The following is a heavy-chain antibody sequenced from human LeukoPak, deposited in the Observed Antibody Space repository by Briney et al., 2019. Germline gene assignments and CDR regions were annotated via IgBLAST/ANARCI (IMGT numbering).Heavy chain of an antibody. CDR3: ARDNAPYTTTSSGLGLFDY. D-gene: IGHD6-6*01. CDR1: GFTVSSNY. CDR2: IYSGGRT. Sequence: PGGSLRLSRAASGFTVSSNYMNWVRQAPGMGLEWVSVIYSGGRTYYGDSVKGRFTISRDNSKNTLYLQMNSLRAEDTAVYYCARDNAPYTTTSSGLGLFDYWGQGTLVTVSS. V-gene: IGHV3-53*01. J-gene: IGHJ4*02.